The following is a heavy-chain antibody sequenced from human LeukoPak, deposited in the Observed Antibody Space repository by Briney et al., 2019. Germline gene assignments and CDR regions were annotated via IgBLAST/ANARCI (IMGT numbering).Heavy chain of an antibody. V-gene: IGHV3-74*01. J-gene: IGHJ4*02. D-gene: IGHD4-17*01. CDR2: INSDGSST. Sequence: GGSLRLSCAASGFTFSSYWMHWVRQAPGKGLVWVSRINSDGSSTSYADSVKGRFTISRDNAENTLYLQMNSLRAEDTAVYYCARGGDYYDIDYWGQGTLVTVSS. CDR3: ARGGDYYDIDY. CDR1: GFTFSSYW.